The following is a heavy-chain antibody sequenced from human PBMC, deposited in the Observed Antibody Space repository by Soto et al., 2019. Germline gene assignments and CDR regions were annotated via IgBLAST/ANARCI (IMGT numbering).Heavy chain of an antibody. CDR1: AGSISTYH. Sequence: QVQLQESGPGLVKPSETLSLTCSVSAGSISTYHWSWIRQPAGTGLDWIGRIYYTASTDYNPSLKSRVTMSVYTAKNQFARKVSSVTAADTAVYYCARDCSGGACYPASFDYWGQGTLVTVSS. CDR2: IYYTAST. V-gene: IGHV4-4*07. D-gene: IGHD2-15*01. CDR3: ARDCSGGACYPASFDY. J-gene: IGHJ4*02.